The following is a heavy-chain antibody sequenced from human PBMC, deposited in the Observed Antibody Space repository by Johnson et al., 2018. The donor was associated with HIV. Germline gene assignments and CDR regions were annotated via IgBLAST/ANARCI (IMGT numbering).Heavy chain of an antibody. CDR2: FYRDGST. J-gene: IGHJ3*02. D-gene: IGHD5-24*01. CDR3: ARACRDGYTCDAFDI. CDR1: GFTFSNYG. V-gene: IGHV3-NL1*01. Sequence: QVQLVESGGGVVQPGRSLRLSCAASGFTFSNYGMHWVRQAPGKGLEWVSLFYRDGSTHYADSVKGRFTISRANSKHTLYLQMDSLRAEDMAVYYCARACRDGYTCDAFDIWGQGTMVTVSS.